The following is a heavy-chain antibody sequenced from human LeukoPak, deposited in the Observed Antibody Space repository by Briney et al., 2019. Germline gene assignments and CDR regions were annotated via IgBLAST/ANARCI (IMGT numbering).Heavy chain of an antibody. CDR1: GFTFSSYG. CDR2: IRYDGSNK. CDR3: AKGYFDWSPYFDY. V-gene: IGHV3-30*02. Sequence: GGSLRLSCAASGFTFSSYGMHWVRQAPGKGLEWVAVIRYDGSNKYYADSVKGRFTISRGNSKNTLYLQMNSLRAEDTAVYYCAKGYFDWSPYFDYWGQGTLVTVSS. D-gene: IGHD3-9*01. J-gene: IGHJ4*02.